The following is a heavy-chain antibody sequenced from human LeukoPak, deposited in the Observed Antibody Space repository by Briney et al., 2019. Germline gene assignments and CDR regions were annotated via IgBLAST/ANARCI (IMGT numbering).Heavy chain of an antibody. J-gene: IGHJ4*02. Sequence: GSLRLSCAASGFTFSSYSMNWVRQPPGKGLEWIGSIYYSGSTYYNPSLKSRVTISVDTSKNQFSLKLSSVTAADTAVYYCARGQQQLVDYWGQGTLVTVSS. CDR1: GFTFSSYSMN. CDR2: IYYSGST. D-gene: IGHD6-13*01. V-gene: IGHV4-39*01. CDR3: ARGQQQLVDY.